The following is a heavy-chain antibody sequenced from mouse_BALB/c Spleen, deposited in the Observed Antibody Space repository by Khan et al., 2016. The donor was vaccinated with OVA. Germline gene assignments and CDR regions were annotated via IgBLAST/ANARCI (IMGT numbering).Heavy chain of an antibody. CDR3: ARDGSRYNYAMDY. Sequence: EVQLQESGPGLVNPSQSLSLTCTATGYSITSDYAWNWIRQFPGNKLEWMGYINYSGSTNYNPALKSRISITRDTSKNQSFLQLNSVTTEDTATYYCARDGSRYNYAMDYWGQGTSVTVSS. D-gene: IGHD2-3*01. J-gene: IGHJ4*01. V-gene: IGHV3-2*02. CDR2: INYSGST. CDR1: GYSITSDYA.